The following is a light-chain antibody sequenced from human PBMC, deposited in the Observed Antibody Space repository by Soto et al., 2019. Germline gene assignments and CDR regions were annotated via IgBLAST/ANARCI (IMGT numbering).Light chain of an antibody. CDR3: SSYAGSSNV. V-gene: IGLV2-8*01. Sequence: QSALTQPPSASGSPGQSVVISCTGTSSDVGGYNYVSWHQQHPGKAPKLMIYEVNKRPSGVPDRFSGSKSGNTASLTVSGLQAEDEADYYCSSYAGSSNVFGTGTKVTVL. J-gene: IGLJ1*01. CDR1: SSDVGGYNY. CDR2: EVN.